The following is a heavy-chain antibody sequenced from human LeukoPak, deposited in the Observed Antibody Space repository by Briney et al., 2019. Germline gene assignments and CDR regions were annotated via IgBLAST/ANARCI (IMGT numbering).Heavy chain of an antibody. V-gene: IGHV4-34*01. CDR1: GGSLSGYN. CDR2: MNHSGST. CDR3: ARLIVVVPAAAFDP. D-gene: IGHD2-2*01. J-gene: IGHJ5*02. Sequence: SETLSLTCAVYGGSLSGYNWSWVRQPPGKGLEWIGEMNHSGSTNYNPSLTSRVTISVDTSKNQFSLKLSSVTAADTAVYYCARLIVVVPAAAFDPWGQGTLVTVSS.